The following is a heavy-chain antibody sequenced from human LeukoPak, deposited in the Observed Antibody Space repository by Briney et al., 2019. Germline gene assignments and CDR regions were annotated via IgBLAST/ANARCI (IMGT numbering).Heavy chain of an antibody. Sequence: GGSLRLSCAASGFYFKYYAMSWFRQTPGMRLEWLSSISGSGDNTYYPDSVGGRFTISRDDSNNTVFLQINSLRAEDTAVYYCARFGWGTTGDYWGQGILVTVSS. D-gene: IGHD3-16*01. CDR2: ISGSGDNT. CDR1: GFYFKYYA. CDR3: ARFGWGTTGDY. J-gene: IGHJ4*01. V-gene: IGHV3-23*01.